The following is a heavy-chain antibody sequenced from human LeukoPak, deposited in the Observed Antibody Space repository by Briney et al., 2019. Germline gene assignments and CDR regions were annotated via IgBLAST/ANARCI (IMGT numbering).Heavy chain of an antibody. CDR3: ARVPPEGWYFDL. CDR2: IYYSGST. CDR1: GGSISSYY. Sequence: PSETLSLTCTVSGGSISSYYWSWSRQPPGKGLECIGYIYYSGSTNYNPSLKSRVTISVDTSKNQFSLKLSSVTAADTAVYYCARVPPEGWYFDLWGRGTLVTVSS. V-gene: IGHV4-59*01. J-gene: IGHJ2*01.